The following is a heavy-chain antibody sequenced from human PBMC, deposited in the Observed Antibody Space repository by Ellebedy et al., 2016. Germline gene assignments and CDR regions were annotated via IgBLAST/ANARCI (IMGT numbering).Heavy chain of an antibody. V-gene: IGHV3-30-3*01. D-gene: IGHD4-17*01. CDR1: GFTFSSYA. Sequence: GESLKISXAASGFTFSSYAMHWVRQAPGKGLEWVAVISYDGSNKYYADSVKGRFTISRDNSKNTLYLQMNSLRAEDTAVYYCAKKPDYGDYSLYFDYWGQGTLVTVSS. J-gene: IGHJ4*02. CDR2: ISYDGSNK. CDR3: AKKPDYGDYSLYFDY.